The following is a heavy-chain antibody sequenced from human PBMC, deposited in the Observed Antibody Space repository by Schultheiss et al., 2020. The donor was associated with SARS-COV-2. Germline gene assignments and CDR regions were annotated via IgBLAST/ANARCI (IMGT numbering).Heavy chain of an antibody. CDR3: ARFYDSSGWRRRTFDV. V-gene: IGHV4-59*12. Sequence: SETLSLTCAVYGGSFSDYYWTWIRQPPGKGLEWIGYIYYSGSTNYNPSLKSRVTISVDTSKNQFSLKLSSVTAADTAVYYCARFYDSSGWRRRTFDVWGQGTMVTVSS. J-gene: IGHJ3*01. CDR2: IYYSGST. D-gene: IGHD3-22*01. CDR1: GGSFSDYY.